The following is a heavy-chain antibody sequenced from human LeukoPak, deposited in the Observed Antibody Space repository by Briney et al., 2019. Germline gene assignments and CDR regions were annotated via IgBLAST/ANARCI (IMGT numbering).Heavy chain of an antibody. V-gene: IGHV3-7*03. J-gene: IGHJ4*02. CDR3: ARGRYCSGGSCATPSYY. CDR2: IKQDGSEK. Sequence: GGSLRLSCAASGFTFSSYWMSWVRQAPGKGLEWVANIKQDGSEKYYVDSVKGRFTISRDNAKNSLYLQMNSLRGEDTAVYYCARGRYCSGGSCATPSYYWGQGPLVTVSS. CDR1: GFTFSSYW. D-gene: IGHD2-15*01.